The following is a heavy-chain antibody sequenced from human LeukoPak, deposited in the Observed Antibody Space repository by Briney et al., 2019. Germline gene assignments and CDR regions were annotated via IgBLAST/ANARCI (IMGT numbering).Heavy chain of an antibody. CDR1: GFTFDDYA. J-gene: IGHJ4*02. Sequence: TGGSLRLSCAASGFTFDDYAMHWVRQAPGKGLEWVSGISWNSGSIGYADSVKGRFTISRDNAKNSLYLQMNSLRAEDMALYYCATARAPKQWLISLGGPLDYWGQGTLVTVSS. D-gene: IGHD6-19*01. CDR2: ISWNSGSI. V-gene: IGHV3-9*03. CDR3: ATARAPKQWLISLGGPLDY.